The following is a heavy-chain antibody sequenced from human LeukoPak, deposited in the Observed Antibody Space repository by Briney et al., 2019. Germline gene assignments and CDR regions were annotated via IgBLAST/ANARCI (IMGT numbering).Heavy chain of an antibody. CDR2: ISYDGSNK. CDR3: ARDQDYYSSGYYY. Sequence: PGRSLRLSCAASGFTFSSYATHWVRQAPGKGLEWVAVISYDGSNKYYADSVKGRFTISRDNSKNTLYLQMNSLRAEDTAVYYCARDQDYYSSGYYYWGQGTLVTVSS. D-gene: IGHD3-22*01. CDR1: GFTFSSYA. J-gene: IGHJ4*02. V-gene: IGHV3-30-3*01.